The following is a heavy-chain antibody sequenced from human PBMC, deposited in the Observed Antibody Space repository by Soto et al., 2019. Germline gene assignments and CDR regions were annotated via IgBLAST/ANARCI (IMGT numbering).Heavy chain of an antibody. V-gene: IGHV3-23*01. J-gene: IGHJ4*02. CDR3: AKSPGLTIFGVVIQEYYFDY. CDR2: ISGSGGST. CDR1: GFTFSSYA. Sequence: GGSLRLSCAASGFTFSSYAMSWVRQAPGKGLEWVSAISGSGGSTYYADSVKGRFTISRDNSKNTLYLQMNSLRAEDTAVYYCAKSPGLTIFGVVIQEYYFDYWGQGTLVTVSS. D-gene: IGHD3-3*01.